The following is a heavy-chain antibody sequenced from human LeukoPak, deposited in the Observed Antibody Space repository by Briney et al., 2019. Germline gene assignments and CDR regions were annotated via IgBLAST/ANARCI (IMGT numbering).Heavy chain of an antibody. CDR1: GGSISSSSYY. J-gene: IGHJ4*02. V-gene: IGHV4-39*02. CDR3: AREHSRSVVAGSRPDL. D-gene: IGHD2-15*01. Sequence: NPSQTLSLTCSVAGGSISSSSYYCGWIRQSPGKGLEWIGSMYYRGTTYENSSLTSRLTLSIDTSNNQFSLTLTSVPGADTAVYYCAREHSRSVVAGSRPDLWGQGLLVTVSS. CDR2: MYYRGTT.